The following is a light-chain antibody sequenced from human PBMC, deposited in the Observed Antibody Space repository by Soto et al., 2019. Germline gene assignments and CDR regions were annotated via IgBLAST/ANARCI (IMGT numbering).Light chain of an antibody. CDR2: AAS. CDR1: QSISTY. J-gene: IGKJ2*01. Sequence: EVGLTQSPANLYLSPGERATLSCRASQSISTYLAWYQQKPGQAPRLLIYAASNRATGIPARFSGSGSGTDFTLTISSLEPEDFAVYYCQQRSNWPPMYTFGHGTKVDIK. V-gene: IGKV3-11*01. CDR3: QQRSNWPPMYT.